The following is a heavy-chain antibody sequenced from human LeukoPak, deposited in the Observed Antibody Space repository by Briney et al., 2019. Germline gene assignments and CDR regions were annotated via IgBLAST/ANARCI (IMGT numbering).Heavy chain of an antibody. CDR2: MYLGDSET. Sequence: GESLKISCKGSGYSFTNCWIGWVRQMPGKGLEWMGIMYLGDSETRYSPSFQGQVTISADKSISTVYLQWSSLKASDTAMYYCVRHEGSISGWPFDYWGQGTLVTVSS. D-gene: IGHD6-19*01. J-gene: IGHJ4*02. CDR3: VRHEGSISGWPFDY. CDR1: GYSFTNCW. V-gene: IGHV5-51*01.